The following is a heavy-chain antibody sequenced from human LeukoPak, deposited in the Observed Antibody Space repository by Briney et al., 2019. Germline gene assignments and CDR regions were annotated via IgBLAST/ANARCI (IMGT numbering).Heavy chain of an antibody. Sequence: GSSVKVSCKASGGTFSSYAISWVRQAPGQGLEWMGRIIPILGIANYAQKFQGRVTITADKSTSTAYMELSSLRSEDTAVYYCATYYYGSGSYYSGYWGQGTLVTVSS. D-gene: IGHD3-10*01. J-gene: IGHJ4*02. CDR3: ATYYYGSGSYYSGY. V-gene: IGHV1-69*04. CDR1: GGTFSSYA. CDR2: IIPILGIA.